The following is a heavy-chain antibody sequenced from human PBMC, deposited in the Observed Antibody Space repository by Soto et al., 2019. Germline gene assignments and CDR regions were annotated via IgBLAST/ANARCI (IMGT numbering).Heavy chain of an antibody. CDR2: INHSGGT. Sequence: PSETLSITCAVYGGSFSGYYWSWIRQPPGKGLEWIGEINHSGGTNYDPSLKSRVTISVDTSKNQFSLKLSSVTAADTAVYYCARDRDNWNYVDKSRFDSWGQGILVTVSS. J-gene: IGHJ5*01. CDR1: GGSFSGYY. D-gene: IGHD1-7*01. CDR3: ARDRDNWNYVDKSRFDS. V-gene: IGHV4-34*01.